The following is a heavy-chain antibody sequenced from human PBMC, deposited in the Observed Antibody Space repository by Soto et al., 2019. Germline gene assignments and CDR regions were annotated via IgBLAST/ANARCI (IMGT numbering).Heavy chain of an antibody. V-gene: IGHV4-30-4*01. J-gene: IGHJ6*02. CDR3: ARGYCGGDCYTDYYYYGMDV. CDR2: IYYSGST. CDR1: GGSISSGDYY. D-gene: IGHD2-21*02. Sequence: QVQLQESGPGLVKPSQTLSLTCTVSGGSISSGDYYWSWIRQPPGKGLEWIGYIYYSGSTYYNPSLKSRVTISVDTSKNQFSLKLSSVTAADTAVYYCARGYCGGDCYTDYYYYGMDVWGQGTTVTVSS.